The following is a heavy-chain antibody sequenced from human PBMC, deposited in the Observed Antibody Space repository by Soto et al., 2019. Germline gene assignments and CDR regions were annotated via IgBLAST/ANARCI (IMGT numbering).Heavy chain of an antibody. CDR2: IGAYNGNT. CDR3: ERPSSSSGYYYYYYMDV. V-gene: IGHV1-18*01. CDR1: GYTFTNYG. Sequence: ASVKVSCKASGYTFTNYGITWVRQAPGQGLEWMGWIGAYNGNTHYTERLQGRVTMTTDTSTSTAYMELRGLRSDDSAVYYCERPSSSSGYYYYYYMDVWGKGTTVTVSS. D-gene: IGHD6-6*01. J-gene: IGHJ6*03.